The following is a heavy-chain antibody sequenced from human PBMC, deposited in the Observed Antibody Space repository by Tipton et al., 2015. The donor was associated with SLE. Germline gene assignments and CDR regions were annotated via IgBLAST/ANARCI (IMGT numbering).Heavy chain of an antibody. D-gene: IGHD4-17*01. CDR1: GGSFNGYF. Sequence: TLSLTCTVYGGSFNGYFWTWIRQPPGKGLEWIGEIIHSGVTNYNPSLRSRVTISVDVSKNQVSLKLSSVTAADTAVYYCARESRVLSDYAFYYFYGLDVWGQGTTVTVSS. CDR3: ARESRVLSDYAFYYFYGLDV. V-gene: IGHV4-34*12. CDR2: IIHSGVT. J-gene: IGHJ6*02.